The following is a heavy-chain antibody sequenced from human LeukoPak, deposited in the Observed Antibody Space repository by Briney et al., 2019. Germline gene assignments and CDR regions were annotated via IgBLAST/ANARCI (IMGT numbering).Heavy chain of an antibody. D-gene: IGHD4-17*01. J-gene: IGHJ2*01. CDR3: ARDRRRTVTTRFWYFDL. CDR1: GGSISSGGYY. V-gene: IGHV4-31*03. Sequence: NTSETLSLTCTVSGGSISSGGYYWSWIRQHPGKGMEWIGYIYYSGSTYYNPSLKSRVTISVDTSKNQFSLKLSSVTAADTAVYYCARDRRRTVTTRFWYFDLWGRGTLVTVSS. CDR2: IYYSGST.